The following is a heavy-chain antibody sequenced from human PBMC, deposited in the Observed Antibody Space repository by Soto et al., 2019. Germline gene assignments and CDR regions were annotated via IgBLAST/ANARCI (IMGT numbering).Heavy chain of an antibody. CDR1: GITFSTYG. CDR2: ISYDGRYK. Sequence: QVQLVESGGGVVQPGRSLRLSCTVSGITFSTYGMHWVRQAPGKGLEWVALISYDGRYKYYADSLKGRVTIFRDNSKNTRYMQINSLTAEDTAVYYCANDGSSAWSLGNWGQGTLVTVSS. CDR3: ANDGSSAWSLGN. V-gene: IGHV3-30*18. J-gene: IGHJ4*02. D-gene: IGHD6-19*01.